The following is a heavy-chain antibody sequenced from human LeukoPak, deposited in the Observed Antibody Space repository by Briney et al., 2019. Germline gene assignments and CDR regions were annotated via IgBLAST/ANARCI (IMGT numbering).Heavy chain of an antibody. CDR1: GGTFSSYA. V-gene: IGHV1-69*13. J-gene: IGHJ5*02. CDR3: ARAGIAAAGTSSWFDP. D-gene: IGHD6-13*01. Sequence: SVNVSCKASGGTFSSYAISWVRQAPGQGLEWMGGIIPIFGTANYAQKFQGRVTITADESTSTAYMELSSLRSEDTAVYYCARAGIAAAGTSSWFDPWGQGTLVTVSS. CDR2: IIPIFGTA.